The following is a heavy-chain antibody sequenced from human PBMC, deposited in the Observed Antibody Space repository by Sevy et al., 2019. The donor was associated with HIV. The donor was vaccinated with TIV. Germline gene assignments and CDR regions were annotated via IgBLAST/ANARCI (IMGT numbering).Heavy chain of an antibody. CDR1: GFSFSYYG. D-gene: IGHD1-26*01. V-gene: IGHV3-30*18. Sequence: GGSLRLSCIGSGFSFSYYGIHWVRQAPGKGLDWVALISHDGINEYYADSVKGRFTISRDNSKNTVYLEMNSLRNEDTAIYFCANAYSGSYTHSSVYALDVWGQGTTVTVSS. CDR2: ISHDGINE. J-gene: IGHJ6*02. CDR3: ANAYSGSYTHSSVYALDV.